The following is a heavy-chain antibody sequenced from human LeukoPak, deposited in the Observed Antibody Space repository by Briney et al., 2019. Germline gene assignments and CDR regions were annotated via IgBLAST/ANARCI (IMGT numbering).Heavy chain of an antibody. Sequence: GGSLRLSCAASGFTFDDYGMSWVRQAPGKGLEWVCGINWDGGSTGYADSVKGRFTISRDNAKNTLYLQMNSLRAEDTAVYYCARDYDRYYMDVWGKGTTVTVSS. CDR3: ARDYDRYYMDV. D-gene: IGHD3-3*01. CDR1: GFTFDDYG. CDR2: INWDGGST. J-gene: IGHJ6*03. V-gene: IGHV3-20*04.